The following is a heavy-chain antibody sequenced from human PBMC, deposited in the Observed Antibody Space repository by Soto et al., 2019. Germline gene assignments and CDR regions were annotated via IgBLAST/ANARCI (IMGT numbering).Heavy chain of an antibody. V-gene: IGHV3-43*02. J-gene: IGHJ6*02. CDR1: GSTFSSYA. CDR3: AKDSAYYYGMDV. Sequence: PGGSLRLSCAASGSTFSSYAMSWVRQAPGKGLEWVSGISGDGGSTYYADSVKGRFTISRDNSKNSLYLQMNSLRTGDTALYYCAKDSAYYYGMDVWGQGTTVTVSS. CDR2: ISGDGGST.